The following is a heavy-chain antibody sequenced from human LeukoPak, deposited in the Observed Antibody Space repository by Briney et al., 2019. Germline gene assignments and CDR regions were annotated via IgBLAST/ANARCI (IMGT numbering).Heavy chain of an antibody. D-gene: IGHD4-17*01. CDR3: TKDKVTVTTGDTNAFDI. V-gene: IGHV3-49*04. Sequence: GGSLRLSCTASGFTFGDYALSWVRQAPGKGLEWVGFIKSKAYGGTTKYAASVGGRFTITRDDSQSIAHLQMNSLVTEDTAVYYCTKDKVTVTTGDTNAFDIWGQGTMVTVSS. CDR2: IKSKAYGGTT. J-gene: IGHJ3*02. CDR1: GFTFGDYA.